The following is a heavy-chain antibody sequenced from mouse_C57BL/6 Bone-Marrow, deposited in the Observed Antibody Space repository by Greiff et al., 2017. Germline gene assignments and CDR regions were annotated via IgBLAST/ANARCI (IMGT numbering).Heavy chain of an antibody. Sequence: QVQLKESGAELVRPGTSVKVSCKASGYAFTNYLIEWVKQRPGQGLEWIGVINPGSGGTNYNEKFKGKATLTADKSSSTAYMQLSSLTSEDSAVYFCARRSSGYHPYYAMDYWGQGTSVTVSS. J-gene: IGHJ4*01. CDR1: GYAFTNYL. CDR2: INPGSGGT. V-gene: IGHV1-54*01. D-gene: IGHD3-2*02. CDR3: ARRSSGYHPYYAMDY.